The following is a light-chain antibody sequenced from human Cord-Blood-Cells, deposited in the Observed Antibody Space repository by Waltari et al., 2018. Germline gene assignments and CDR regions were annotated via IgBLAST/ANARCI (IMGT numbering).Light chain of an antibody. CDR3: QQYGSSPPLT. V-gene: IGKV3D-20*01. CDR2: DAP. Sequence: DIVLTQSPATLSLSPGERATPSCGASQSVSSSYLAWYQQKPGLAPRLLIYDAPSRAPGIPDRFSGSGSGTDFTLTISRLEPEDFAVYYCQQYGSSPPLTFGGGTKVEIK. J-gene: IGKJ4*01. CDR1: QSVSSSY.